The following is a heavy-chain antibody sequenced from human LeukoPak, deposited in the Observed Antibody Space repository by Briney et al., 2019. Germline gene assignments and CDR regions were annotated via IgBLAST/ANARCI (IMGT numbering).Heavy chain of an antibody. D-gene: IGHD3-22*01. J-gene: IGHJ4*02. Sequence: GGSLRLSCAASGFTFSSYGMHWVRQAPGKGLEWVSYISSSSSTIYYADSVKGRFTISRDNGKTSLYLQMNSLRAEDTALYYCARVFYYGSTGTDAFDIWGQGTLVTVSS. CDR2: ISSSSSTI. V-gene: IGHV3-48*04. CDR1: GFTFSSYG. CDR3: ARVFYYGSTGTDAFDI.